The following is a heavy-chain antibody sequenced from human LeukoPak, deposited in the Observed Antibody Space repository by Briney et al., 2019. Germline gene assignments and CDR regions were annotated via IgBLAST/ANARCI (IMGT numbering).Heavy chain of an antibody. D-gene: IGHD6-13*01. CDR3: ARQGSSRYIDY. J-gene: IGHJ4*02. CDR1: GYSISSGYY. Sequence: SETLSLTCAVSGYSISSGYYWGLVRQPPGKGLEWIGSIYHSGSTYYNPSLKSRVTISVATSNTQLSLKLSSVTAADTAVYYCARQGSSRYIDYWGQGTLVTVSS. V-gene: IGHV4-38-2*01. CDR2: IYHSGST.